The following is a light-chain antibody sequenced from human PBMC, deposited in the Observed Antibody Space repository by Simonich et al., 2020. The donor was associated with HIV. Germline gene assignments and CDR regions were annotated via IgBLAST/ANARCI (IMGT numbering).Light chain of an antibody. CDR2: NAS. Sequence: DIQMTQSPSTLSASVGDRVTITCRASQSISNWLAWYQQKPGKAPKLLIYNASSLESGVPSRFSGSGSGTEFTLTISSLQPDDFATYYCQQYNSDSTFGQGTKVEIK. V-gene: IGKV1-5*03. CDR1: QSISNW. CDR3: QQYNSDST. J-gene: IGKJ1*01.